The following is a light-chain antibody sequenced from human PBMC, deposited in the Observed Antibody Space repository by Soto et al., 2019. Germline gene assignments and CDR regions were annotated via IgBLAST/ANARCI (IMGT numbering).Light chain of an antibody. Sequence: IRLTQSPSTLSASVGDRVTITCRASQGISSYLAWYQQKPGKAPKLLIYEASTLGSGVPSRFSGSGSGTEFTLTISSLQPDDVATYYCQQYNSYSETFGQGTKVDI. CDR1: QGISSY. V-gene: IGKV1-5*03. CDR2: EAS. J-gene: IGKJ1*01. CDR3: QQYNSYSET.